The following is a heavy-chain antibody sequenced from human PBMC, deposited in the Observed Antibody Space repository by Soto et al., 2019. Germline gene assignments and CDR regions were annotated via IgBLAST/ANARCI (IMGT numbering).Heavy chain of an antibody. D-gene: IGHD1-26*01. Sequence: VQLVESGGGVVQPGRSLRLSCAASGFTFSSYGMHWVRQAPGKGLEWVAVIWYDGSNKYYADSVKGRFTISRDNSKNTLYLQMNSLRAEDTAVYYCAREEWELFYFDYWGQGTLVTVSS. CDR3: AREEWELFYFDY. CDR2: IWYDGSNK. J-gene: IGHJ4*02. V-gene: IGHV3-33*01. CDR1: GFTFSSYG.